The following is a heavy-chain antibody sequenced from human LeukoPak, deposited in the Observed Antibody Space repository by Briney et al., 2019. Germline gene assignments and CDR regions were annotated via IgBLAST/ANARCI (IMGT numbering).Heavy chain of an antibody. J-gene: IGHJ3*02. D-gene: IGHD2-15*01. CDR2: ISSSSSYI. CDR3: ARGGPPYCSGGSCYSDFGI. CDR1: GFTFSSYS. Sequence: PGGSLRLSCAASGFTFSSYSMNWVRQAPGKGLEWVSSISSSSSYIYYADSVKGRFTISRDNAKNSLYLQMNSLRAEDTAVYYCARGGPPYCSGGSCYSDFGIWGQGTMVTVSS. V-gene: IGHV3-21*01.